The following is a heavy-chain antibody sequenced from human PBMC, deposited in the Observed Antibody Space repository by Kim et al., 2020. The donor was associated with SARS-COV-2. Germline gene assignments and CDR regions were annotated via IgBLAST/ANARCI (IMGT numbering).Heavy chain of an antibody. V-gene: IGHV4-34*01. D-gene: IGHD2-2*01. J-gene: IGHJ4*02. Sequence: SETLSLTCAVYGGSFSGYYWSWLRQPPGKGLEWIGEINHSGSTNFNPSLKSRVTISVDTSKNQFSLKLSSVTAADTAVYYCMVGYQLPSAEIFDYWGQGTLVTVSS. CDR1: GGSFSGYY. CDR3: MVGYQLPSAEIFDY. CDR2: INHSGST.